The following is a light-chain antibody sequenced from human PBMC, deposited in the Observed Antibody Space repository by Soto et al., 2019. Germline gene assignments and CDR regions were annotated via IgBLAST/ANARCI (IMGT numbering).Light chain of an antibody. J-gene: IGKJ1*01. CDR1: QNIYSY. CDR3: QQSYSTPRT. CDR2: AAS. Sequence: DIQMTQSPSSLSASVGDRVTITCRASQNIYSYLNWYLQKPGKAPDLLIYAASSLQSGVPSRFIASGSGTDFTLTIGSLQPGDVATYYCQQSYSTPRTFGQGTRVQIK. V-gene: IGKV1-39*01.